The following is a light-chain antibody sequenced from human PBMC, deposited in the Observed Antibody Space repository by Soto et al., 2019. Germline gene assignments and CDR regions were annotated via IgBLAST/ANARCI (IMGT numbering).Light chain of an antibody. CDR1: QGISDY. V-gene: IGKV1-9*01. CDR3: QQFNASPLT. J-gene: IGKJ4*01. Sequence: DIRLTQSPSFLSASVGDRVTISCRASQGISDYLAWYQQKPGKDPKLLIYGASTLQSGVPSRFSRSASVTEFTLTIRSLQPEDFATFFCQQFNASPLTFGGGTKLEIK. CDR2: GAS.